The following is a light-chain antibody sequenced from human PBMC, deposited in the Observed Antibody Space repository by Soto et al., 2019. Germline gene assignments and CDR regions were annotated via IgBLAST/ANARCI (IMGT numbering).Light chain of an antibody. CDR3: QSYDNSLSGWV. CDR1: SSNIGAGFD. V-gene: IGLV1-40*01. CDR2: GNS. Sequence: QAVVTQPPSVSGAPGQRVTIPCTGSSSNIGAGFDVHWYQQLPGTAPKLLIYGNSNRPSGVPERFSGSKSGSSASLAITGLQTEDEAEYYCQSYDNSLSGWVFGGGTKVTVL. J-gene: IGLJ3*02.